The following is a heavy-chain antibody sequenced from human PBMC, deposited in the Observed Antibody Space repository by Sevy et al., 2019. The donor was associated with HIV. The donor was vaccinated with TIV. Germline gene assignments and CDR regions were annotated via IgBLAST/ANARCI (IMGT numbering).Heavy chain of an antibody. Sequence: SETLSLTCTVSGGSISSGDYYWSWIRQPPGKGLEWIRYIYYSGSTYYNPSLKSRVTISVDTSKNQSSLKLSSVTAADTAVYYCATESRYCSGGSCYSGVYWGQGTLVTVSS. V-gene: IGHV4-30-4*01. CDR1: GGSISSGDYY. D-gene: IGHD2-15*01. J-gene: IGHJ4*02. CDR3: ATESRYCSGGSCYSGVY. CDR2: IYYSGST.